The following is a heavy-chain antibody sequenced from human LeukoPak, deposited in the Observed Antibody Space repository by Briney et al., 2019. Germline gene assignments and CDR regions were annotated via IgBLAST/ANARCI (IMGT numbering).Heavy chain of an antibody. CDR3: ARGPSGYHNT. V-gene: IGHV3-30*03. Sequence: GGSLRLSCAASGFIISTHGMHWVRQAPGKGLEWVAVVSYDGSEKYYADSVKGRFTISRDNSKNTLYLQMNSLRPEDTAVYYCARGPSGYHNTGGQGTLVTVSS. J-gene: IGHJ4*02. CDR1: GFIISTHG. CDR2: VSYDGSEK. D-gene: IGHD5-12*01.